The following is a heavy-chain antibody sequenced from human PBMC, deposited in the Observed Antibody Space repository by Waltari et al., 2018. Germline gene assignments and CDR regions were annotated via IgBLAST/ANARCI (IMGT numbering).Heavy chain of an antibody. CDR3: AAVAWHYSVRIDY. CDR2: THHDGTT. J-gene: IGHJ4*02. Sequence: QVQLQESGPGLVKPSETLSLTCAVFGHSIRSEYFWGWIRQPPGKGLEWIGTTHHDGTTFYSPSLQNRITISLDTSNNQFSRRRRSMTAADTAVYYCAAVAWHYSVRIDYWGQGTLVTVSS. D-gene: IGHD6-19*01. CDR1: GHSIRSEYF. V-gene: IGHV4-38-2*01.